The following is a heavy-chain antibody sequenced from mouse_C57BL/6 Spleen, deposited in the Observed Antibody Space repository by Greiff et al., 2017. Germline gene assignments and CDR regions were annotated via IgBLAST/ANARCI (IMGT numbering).Heavy chain of an antibody. CDR3: ARWAGSSLDY. J-gene: IGHJ2*01. V-gene: IGHV1-52*01. Sequence: QVQLQQPGAELVRPGSSVKLSCKASGYTFTSYWMHWVKQRPIQGLEWIGNIDPSDSETHYNQKFKDKATLTVDKSSSTAYMQLSSLTSEDSAVYYCARWAGSSLDYWGQGTTLTVSS. CDR1: GYTFTSYW. D-gene: IGHD1-1*01. CDR2: IDPSDSET.